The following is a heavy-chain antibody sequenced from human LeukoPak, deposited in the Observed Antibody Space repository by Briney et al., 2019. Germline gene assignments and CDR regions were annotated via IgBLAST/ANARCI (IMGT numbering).Heavy chain of an antibody. CDR2: IKYDGSEK. D-gene: IGHD3-10*01. Sequence: GGSLRLSCIASGLTFSGYWMSWVRQAPGKGLEWVANIKYDGSEKDYVDSVKGRFTISSDNAKNSLYLQMNSPTVEDTAVYYCARARGGRPWDWGQGTLVTVSS. V-gene: IGHV3-7*01. CDR1: GLTFSGYW. J-gene: IGHJ4*02. CDR3: ARARGGRPWD.